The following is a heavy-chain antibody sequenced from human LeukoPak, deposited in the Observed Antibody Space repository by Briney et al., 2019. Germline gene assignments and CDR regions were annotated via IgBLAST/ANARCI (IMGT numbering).Heavy chain of an antibody. CDR3: AGTRTTVTTFWFDP. V-gene: IGHV4-30-4*08. Sequence: SETLSLTCTVPGGSISSGDYYWRWIRQPPGKGLEWIGYIYYSGSTYYNPSLKSRVTISADTSKNQFSLKLSSVTAADTAVYYCAGTRTTVTTFWFDPWGQGTLVTVSS. D-gene: IGHD4-17*01. J-gene: IGHJ5*02. CDR1: GGSISSGDYY. CDR2: IYYSGST.